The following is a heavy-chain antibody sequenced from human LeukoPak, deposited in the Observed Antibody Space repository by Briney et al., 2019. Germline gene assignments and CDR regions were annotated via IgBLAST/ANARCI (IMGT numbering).Heavy chain of an antibody. J-gene: IGHJ4*02. D-gene: IGHD5-18*01. CDR2: INPDSGAT. CDR3: ATAALYGGYDFDF. CDR1: GYSFTGFY. V-gene: IGHV1-2*02. Sequence: ASVKVSCKASGYSFTGFYMHRVRQAPGQALEWMAWINPDSGATKSAPKFQGRVTLTRDTSINTVYMELRGLRSDDTAVYYCATAALYGGYDFDFWGQGTLVSVSS.